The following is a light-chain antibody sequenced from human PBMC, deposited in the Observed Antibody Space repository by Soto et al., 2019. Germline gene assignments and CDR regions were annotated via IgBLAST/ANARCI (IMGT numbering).Light chain of an antibody. CDR1: QGLGTN. CDR2: AAS. V-gene: IGKV3-15*01. Sequence: EVVTTQYPATLSVSPGEIATLSCRSSQGLGTNLAWYQQKPGQAPRLLIYAASTRATGVPGRFSGSGSGTEFPLTISSLQSEDFEVYHCQQYNHGPLTFGGGTKVDIK. J-gene: IGKJ4*01. CDR3: QQYNHGPLT.